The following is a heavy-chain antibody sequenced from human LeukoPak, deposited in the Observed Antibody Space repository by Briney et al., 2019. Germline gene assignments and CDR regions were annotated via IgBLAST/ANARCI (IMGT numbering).Heavy chain of an antibody. CDR1: GGSIAGGGYY. Sequence: SETLSLTCSVSGGSIAGGGYYWSWIRQHPGKGLEWIGYIYYSGSTYYNPSLKSRVTISVDTSKNQFSLKLSSVTPEDTAVYYCARSPTEQFDGNGYRFDNWGQGTLVTVSS. V-gene: IGHV4-31*03. J-gene: IGHJ4*02. D-gene: IGHD3-22*01. CDR2: IYYSGST. CDR3: ARSPTEQFDGNGYRFDN.